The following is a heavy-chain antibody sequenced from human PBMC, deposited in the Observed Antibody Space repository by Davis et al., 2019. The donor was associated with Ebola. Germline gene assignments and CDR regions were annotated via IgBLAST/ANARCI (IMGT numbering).Heavy chain of an antibody. J-gene: IGHJ5*01. V-gene: IGHV3-33*08. D-gene: IGHD2-2*01. CDR2: IWYEGTDG. CDR3: AREEGSSRWQNNWFDY. CDR1: GFSFDAYA. Sequence: GESLKISCEASGFSFDAYAMHWVRQAPGKGLEWVSSIWYEGTDGNYADSVRGRFIISRDDSKNTLYLQMNSLSVEVTAIYYCAREEGSSRWQNNWFDYWGQGTLVTVSS.